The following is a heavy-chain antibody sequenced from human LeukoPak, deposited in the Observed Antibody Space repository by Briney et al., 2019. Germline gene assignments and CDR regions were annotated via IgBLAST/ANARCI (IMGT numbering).Heavy chain of an antibody. V-gene: IGHV4-39*07. CDR3: ARERVDYVWGNYRYWDY. J-gene: IGHJ4*02. CDR1: GASVSSNKYY. Sequence: SETLSLTCTVSGASVSSNKYYWGWIRQPPGKGLEWIGSVFYSGSTSSNPSLKSPVIMSVDTSKNQFSLKLTSVTGADTAVYYCARERVDYVWGNYRYWDYWGQGILVTVSS. D-gene: IGHD3-16*02. CDR2: VFYSGST.